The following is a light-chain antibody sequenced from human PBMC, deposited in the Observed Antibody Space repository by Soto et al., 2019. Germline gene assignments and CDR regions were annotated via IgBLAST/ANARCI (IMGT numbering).Light chain of an antibody. CDR3: SSYTTRLTVV. J-gene: IGLJ2*01. CDR2: EVS. Sequence: QSVLTQPASVSGSPGQSITISCTGTSSDIGRYNYVSWYQQHPGKAPKVMIYEVSKRPSGISNRFSDSKSGNTASLTISGLRAEDEADYYCSSYTTRLTVVFGGGTKVTVL. V-gene: IGLV2-14*01. CDR1: SSDIGRYNY.